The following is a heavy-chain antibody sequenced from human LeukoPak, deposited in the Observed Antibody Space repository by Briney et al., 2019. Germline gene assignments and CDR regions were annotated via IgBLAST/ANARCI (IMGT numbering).Heavy chain of an antibody. CDR1: GGSFSGYY. CDR3: ARGQFQRDY. V-gene: IGHV4-34*01. D-gene: IGHD5-24*01. Sequence: ASETLSLTCAVYGGSFSGYYWNWIRQPPGKGLEWIGEINHSGRTKYNPSLKSRVTISVDTSKNQFSLILSSGTAADTAVYYCARGQFQRDYWGQGTLVTVSS. CDR2: INHSGRT. J-gene: IGHJ4*02.